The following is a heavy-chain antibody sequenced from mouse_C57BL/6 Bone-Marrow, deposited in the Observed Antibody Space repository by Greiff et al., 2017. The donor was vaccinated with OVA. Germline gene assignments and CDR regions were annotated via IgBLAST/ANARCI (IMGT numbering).Heavy chain of an antibody. V-gene: IGHV14-4*01. CDR2: IDPENGDT. Sequence: VQLQQSGAELVRPGASVKLSCTASGFNIKDDYMHWVKERPEQGLEWIGWIDPENGDTEYASKFQGKATITADTYSKTVYLHLSSLTSEDTAVYYCTTYRYWGQGTTLTVFS. CDR3: TTYRY. CDR1: GFNIKDDY. J-gene: IGHJ2*01.